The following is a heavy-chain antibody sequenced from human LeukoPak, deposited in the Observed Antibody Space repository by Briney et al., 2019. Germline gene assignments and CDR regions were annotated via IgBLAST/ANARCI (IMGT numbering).Heavy chain of an antibody. D-gene: IGHD2-2*01. J-gene: IGHJ6*02. V-gene: IGHV1-18*01. CDR2: ISAYSGNT. Sequence: GASVKVSCKASGYTFTSYGISWVRQAPGQGLEWMGWISAYSGNTNYAQKLQGRVTMTTDTSTSTAYMELRSLRSDDTAVYYCARDCSSTSCFRPRYYYYGMDVWGQGTTVTVSS. CDR3: ARDCSSTSCFRPRYYYYGMDV. CDR1: GYTFTSYG.